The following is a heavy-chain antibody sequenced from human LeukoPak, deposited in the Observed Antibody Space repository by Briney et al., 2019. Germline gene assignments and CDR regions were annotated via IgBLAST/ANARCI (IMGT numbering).Heavy chain of an antibody. CDR2: LNWDDQK. J-gene: IGHJ5*02. CDR3: AHRRDSSGYQYRYWFAP. CDR1: GFSLTTSGVG. D-gene: IGHD3-22*01. Sequence: SGPTLVNPTQTLTLTCTFSGFSLTTSGVGVGGIRQPPGKALEWLALLNWDDQKVYSPSLQSRLSITKDTSKNQVVLTMTNVDPVDTATYYCAHRRDSSGYQYRYWFAPWGQGTLVTVSS. V-gene: IGHV2-5*02.